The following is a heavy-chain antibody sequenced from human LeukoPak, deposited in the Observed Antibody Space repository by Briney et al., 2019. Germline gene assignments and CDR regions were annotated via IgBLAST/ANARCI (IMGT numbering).Heavy chain of an antibody. J-gene: IGHJ6*02. CDR3: ARDTETSTMINFYYGMDV. CDR2: ISSSSSYI. CDR1: GFTFSSYS. V-gene: IGHV3-21*06. Sequence: GGSLRLSCAASGFTFSSYSMNWVRQAPGKGLEWVSSISSSSSYISYADSVKGRFTISRDNAKNTLYLQVNSLRAEDTAVYYCARDTETSTMINFYYGMDVWGQGTTVTVSS. D-gene: IGHD3-16*01.